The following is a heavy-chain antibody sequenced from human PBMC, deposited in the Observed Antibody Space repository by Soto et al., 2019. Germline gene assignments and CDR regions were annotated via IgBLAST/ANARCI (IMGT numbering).Heavy chain of an antibody. J-gene: IGHJ6*02. CDR3: AKGRSYYYYYGVDV. CDR1: GFTFSSCA. Sequence: GGSLRLSCATSGFTFSSCAMGWDRQAPGKGLEWVSDIIDSGGSTYYADSVKGRFAISRDNSKSTLYLQMNSLRAEDTALYYCAKGRSYYYYYGVDVWGQGTTVTVSS. CDR2: IIDSGGST. V-gene: IGHV3-23*01.